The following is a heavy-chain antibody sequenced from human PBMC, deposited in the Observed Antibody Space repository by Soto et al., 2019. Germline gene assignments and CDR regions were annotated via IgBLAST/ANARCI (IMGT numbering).Heavy chain of an antibody. CDR1: GGSFSGYY. Sequence: SETLSLTCAVYGGSFSGYYWSWIRQSPGKGLEWIGEINYSGSTNYNPSLKSRITISVDTSKNQFSLKLSSVTAADTAVYYCARLLSGGNSRELWGQGTLVTVS. J-gene: IGHJ4*02. V-gene: IGHV4-34*01. D-gene: IGHD2-15*01. CDR2: INYSGST. CDR3: ARLLSGGNSREL.